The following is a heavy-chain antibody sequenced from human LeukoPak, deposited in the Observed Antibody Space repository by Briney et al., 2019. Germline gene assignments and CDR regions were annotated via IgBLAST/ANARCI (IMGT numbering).Heavy chain of an antibody. D-gene: IGHD3-3*01. CDR2: IYHSGST. CDR3: ARDLTYYDFWGGSFDP. V-gene: IGHV4-38-2*02. J-gene: IGHJ5*02. CDR1: GYSISSGYY. Sequence: PSETLSLTCSVSGYSISSGYYWGWIRQPPGKGLEWIGTIYHSGSTYYNPSLKSRVTISVDTSKNQFSLKLSSVTAADTAVYYCARDLTYYDFWGGSFDPWGQGTLVTVSS.